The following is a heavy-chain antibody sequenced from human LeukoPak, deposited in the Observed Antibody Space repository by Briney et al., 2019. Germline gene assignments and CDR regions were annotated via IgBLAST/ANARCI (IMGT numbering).Heavy chain of an antibody. Sequence: GTSVTVSFKAPGFTFTSRFAVQWGRQAPGERVEWIGWIVVGSDNTNYAQKFKERITITRHKTTSTAYMELSSLRYEAAAVYYSAAPYCSSWFDYWGQRTLVTASS. D-gene: IGHD6-6*01. CDR2: IVVGSDNT. V-gene: IGHV1-58*01. CDR1: GFTFTSRFA. CDR3: AAPYCSSWFDY. J-gene: IGHJ4*02.